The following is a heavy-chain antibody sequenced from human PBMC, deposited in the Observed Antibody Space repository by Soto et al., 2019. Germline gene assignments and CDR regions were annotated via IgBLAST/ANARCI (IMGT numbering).Heavy chain of an antibody. CDR2: IRNKSNSYAT. Sequence: EVQLVESGGGLVQPGGSLKLSCVASGFTFSGSSMHWVRQASGKGLEWVGRIRNKSNSYATAYAASVKGRFTISRDDSNNTAYLQMNSLKTEDTAVYYCTSHAPEDMIRKWGQVTLFTVSS. CDR1: GFTFSGSS. D-gene: IGHD2-15*01. CDR3: TSHAPEDMIRK. V-gene: IGHV3-73*02. J-gene: IGHJ4*02.